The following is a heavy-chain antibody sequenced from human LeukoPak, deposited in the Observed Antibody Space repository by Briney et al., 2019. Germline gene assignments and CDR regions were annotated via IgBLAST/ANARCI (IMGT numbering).Heavy chain of an antibody. CDR3: ARGSGYCSGGSCRNWFDP. CDR1: GGTFSSYA. J-gene: IGHJ5*02. Sequence: SAKVSCKASGGTFSSYAISWVRQAPGQGLEWMGGIIPIFGTANYAQKFQGRVTITADESTSTAYMELSGLRSEDTAVYYCARGSGYCSGGSCRNWFDPWGQGTLVTVSS. V-gene: IGHV1-69*13. D-gene: IGHD2-15*01. CDR2: IIPIFGTA.